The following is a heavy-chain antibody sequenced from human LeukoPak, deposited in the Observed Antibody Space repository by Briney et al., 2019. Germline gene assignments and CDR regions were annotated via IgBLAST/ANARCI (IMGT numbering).Heavy chain of an antibody. CDR2: IRGSGDRT. D-gene: IGHD6-19*01. CDR3: ARDDAVDGGYLDY. V-gene: IGHV3-23*01. Sequence: GGSLRLSCVASGFRFTNYAMTWVRQAPGEGLEWVSAIRGSGDRTSYVDSVKGRFTTSRDKSKNTLYLQMNSLRAEDTAVYYCARDDAVDGGYLDYWGQGALVTVYS. J-gene: IGHJ4*02. CDR1: GFRFTNYA.